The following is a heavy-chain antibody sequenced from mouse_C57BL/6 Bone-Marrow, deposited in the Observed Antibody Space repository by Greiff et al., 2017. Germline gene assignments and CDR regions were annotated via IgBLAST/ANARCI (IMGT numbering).Heavy chain of an antibody. Sequence: VQLQESGAELVRPGASVTLSCKASGYTFTDYEMHWVKQTPVHGLEWIGAIDPETGGTAYNQKFKGKAILTADKSSSTAYMELRSLTSEDSAVYYCARAYEYDVGGAYWGQGTLVTVSA. D-gene: IGHD2-4*01. CDR1: GYTFTDYE. J-gene: IGHJ3*01. V-gene: IGHV1-15*01. CDR2: IDPETGGT. CDR3: ARAYEYDVGGAY.